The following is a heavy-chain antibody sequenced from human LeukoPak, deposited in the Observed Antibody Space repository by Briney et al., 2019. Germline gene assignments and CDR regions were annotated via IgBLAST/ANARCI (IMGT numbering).Heavy chain of an antibody. V-gene: IGHV4-59*01. Sequence: SETLSLTCTVSGGSISPYYWSWIRQPPEKGLEWIGYIYYSGSTNYNPSLKSRVTISIDTSKNQFSLKLSSVTAADAAVYYCARGYHYESSSYYSRVFDDWGQGTLLTVSS. CDR2: IYYSGST. D-gene: IGHD3-22*01. J-gene: IGHJ4*02. CDR1: GGSISPYY. CDR3: ARGYHYESSSYYSRVFDD.